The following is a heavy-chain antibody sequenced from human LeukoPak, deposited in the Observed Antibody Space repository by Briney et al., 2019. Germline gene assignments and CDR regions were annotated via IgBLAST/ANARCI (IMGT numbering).Heavy chain of an antibody. CDR1: GLTFSRYN. CDR3: ASGTVGNHALDY. CDR2: IGTSSNNI. D-gene: IGHD1-14*01. Sequence: GGSLTLSCAASGLTFSRYNMNWVRQATGKGLEWVSSIGTSSNNIYYTDSVKGRFTISRDNAKNSLYLQVDSLRVEDTAVYFCASGTVGNHALDYWGQGTLVTVSS. V-gene: IGHV3-21*01. J-gene: IGHJ4*02.